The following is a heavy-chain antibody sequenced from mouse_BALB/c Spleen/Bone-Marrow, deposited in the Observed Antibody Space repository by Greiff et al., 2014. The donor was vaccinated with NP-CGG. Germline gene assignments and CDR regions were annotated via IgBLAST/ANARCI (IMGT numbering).Heavy chain of an antibody. CDR3: SRLSCDYDGAWFAY. Sequence: EVMLVESGGDLVRPGGSLKLSCAASGFTFSSYDMSWVRQTPDKRLEWVATIGSGGSYTYYPDSVKGRFTISRDNAKNTLYLQMSSLKSEDTAMYYCSRLSCDYDGAWFAYWGQGSLVTVSA. CDR1: GFTFSSYD. D-gene: IGHD2-4*01. V-gene: IGHV5-6*01. CDR2: IGSGGSYT. J-gene: IGHJ3*01.